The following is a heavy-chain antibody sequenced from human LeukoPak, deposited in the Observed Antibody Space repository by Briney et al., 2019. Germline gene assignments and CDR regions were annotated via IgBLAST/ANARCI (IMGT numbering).Heavy chain of an antibody. J-gene: IGHJ6*02. V-gene: IGHV3-30-3*01. Sequence: GGSPRLSCAASGLSLSDYPMHWVRQAPGKGLEWVTLITYDGAFDGGKAYYADSVKGRFTISKDNSKSTLYLQMNSLRAEDTAVYYCAKGRNSGSYGVSGMDVWGQGTTVTVSS. D-gene: IGHD1-26*01. CDR3: AKGRNSGSYGVSGMDV. CDR2: ITYDGAFDGGKA. CDR1: GLSLSDYP.